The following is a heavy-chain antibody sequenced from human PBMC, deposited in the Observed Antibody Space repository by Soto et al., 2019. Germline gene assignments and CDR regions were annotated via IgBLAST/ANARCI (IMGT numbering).Heavy chain of an antibody. Sequence: ASVKGSCKASGGSFSSYRINWVRQATGQGLEWMGWMNPNSGNTGYAQKFQVRVTMTRNTSISTAYMELSSLRSEDTAVYYCARAHLGGYCSGGSCYTADAFDIWGQGTMVTVSS. CDR3: ARAHLGGYCSGGSCYTADAFDI. J-gene: IGHJ3*02. CDR1: GGSFSSYR. V-gene: IGHV1-8*02. D-gene: IGHD2-15*01. CDR2: MNPNSGNT.